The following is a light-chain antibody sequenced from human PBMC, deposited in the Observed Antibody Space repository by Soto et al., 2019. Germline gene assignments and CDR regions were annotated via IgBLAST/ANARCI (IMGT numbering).Light chain of an antibody. CDR1: NIGSKS. J-gene: IGLJ2*01. CDR2: ADS. V-gene: IGLV3-21*02. CDR3: QVWDSSSDHVV. Sequence: SYELTPPPSVSVAPGQTARITCGGTNIGSKSVHWYQQRPGQAPVLVVYADSDRPSGIPERFSGSNSGNTATLTISRVEAGDEADDYCQVWDSSSDHVVFGGGTKLTVL.